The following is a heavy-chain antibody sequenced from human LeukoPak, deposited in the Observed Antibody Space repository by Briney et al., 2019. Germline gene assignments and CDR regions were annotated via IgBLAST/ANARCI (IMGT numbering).Heavy chain of an antibody. Sequence: PSETLSLTCTVSGGSIGSYYWSWIRQPPGKGLEWIGYIYYSGSTNYNPSLKSRVTISVDTSKNQFSLKLSSVTAADTAVYYCAREGYYYDSSGYYDPWGQGTLVTVSS. CDR1: GGSIGSYY. D-gene: IGHD3-22*01. J-gene: IGHJ5*02. CDR2: IYYSGST. CDR3: AREGYYYDSSGYYDP. V-gene: IGHV4-59*01.